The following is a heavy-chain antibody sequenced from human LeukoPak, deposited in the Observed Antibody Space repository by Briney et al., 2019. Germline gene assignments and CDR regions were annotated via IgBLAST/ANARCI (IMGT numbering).Heavy chain of an antibody. CDR2: IYTSGST. CDR3: ARDQRFLEWFQRYLVGNWFDP. CDR1: GGSISSGSYY. J-gene: IGHJ5*02. Sequence: SQTLSLTCTVSGGSISSGSYYWSWIRQPAGKGLEWIGRIYTSGSTNYNPSLKSRVTISVDTSKNQFSLKLSSVTAADTAVYYCARDQRFLEWFQRYLVGNWFDPWGQGTLVTVSS. D-gene: IGHD3-3*01. V-gene: IGHV4-61*02.